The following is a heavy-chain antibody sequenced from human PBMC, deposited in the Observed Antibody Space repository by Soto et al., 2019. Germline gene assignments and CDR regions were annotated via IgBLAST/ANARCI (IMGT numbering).Heavy chain of an antibody. D-gene: IGHD2-2*01. CDR1: GYTFTSYG. CDR2: ISAYNGNT. J-gene: IGHJ3*02. V-gene: IGHV1-18*04. Sequence: ASVKVSCKASGYTFTSYGISWVRQAPGQGLEWMGWISAYNGNTNYAQKLQGRVTMTTDTSTSTAHMELSSLRSEDTAVYYCARGRGYCSSTSCRHAFDIWGQGTMVTVSS. CDR3: ARGRGYCSSTSCRHAFDI.